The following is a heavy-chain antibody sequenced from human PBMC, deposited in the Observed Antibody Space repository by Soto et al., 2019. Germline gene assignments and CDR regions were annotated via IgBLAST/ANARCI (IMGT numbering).Heavy chain of an antibody. Sequence: EVQLVESGGGLVQPGGSLRLSCAASGFTFSDHYMDWVCQAPGKRLGWVGRSKNKADSYTTEYAASVKGRFTISRDGSKNSLFLQMNSLTTEDSAVYYCTVWGSGNDFGAAWGQGILVTVSS. CDR2: SKNKADSYTT. V-gene: IGHV3-72*01. J-gene: IGHJ4*02. CDR1: GFTFSDHY. D-gene: IGHD3-10*01. CDR3: TVWGSGNDFGAA.